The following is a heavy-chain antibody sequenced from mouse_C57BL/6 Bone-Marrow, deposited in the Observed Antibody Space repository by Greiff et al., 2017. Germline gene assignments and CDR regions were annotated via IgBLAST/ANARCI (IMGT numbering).Heavy chain of an antibody. CDR1: GYTFTSYW. D-gene: IGHD1-1*01. V-gene: IGHV1-59*01. CDR2: IDPSDSYT. J-gene: IGHJ2*01. CDR3: ARYYYGSSWDY. Sequence: QVQLQQPGAELVRPGTSVKLSCKASGYTFTSYWMHWVKQRPGQGLEWIGVIDPSDSYTNYNQKFKGKATLTVDTSSSTAYMQLSSLTSEDSAVYYWARYYYGSSWDYWGQGTTLTVSS.